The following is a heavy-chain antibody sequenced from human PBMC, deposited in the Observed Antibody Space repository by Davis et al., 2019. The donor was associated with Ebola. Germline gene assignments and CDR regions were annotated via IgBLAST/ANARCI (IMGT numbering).Heavy chain of an antibody. J-gene: IGHJ6*02. CDR2: IYYSGST. CDR1: GTSISSYY. CDR3: ARDSGIAVAEYYYYGMDV. Sequence: PSETLSLTCTVSGTSISSYYWSWIRQPPGKGLEWIGYIYYSGSTNYNPSLKSRVTISVDTSKNQFSLKLSSVTAADTAVYYCARDSGIAVAEYYYYGMDVWGQGTTVTVSS. V-gene: IGHV4-59*12. D-gene: IGHD6-19*01.